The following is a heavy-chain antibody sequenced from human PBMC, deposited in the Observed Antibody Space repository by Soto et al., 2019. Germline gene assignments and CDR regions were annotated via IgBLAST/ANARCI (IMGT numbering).Heavy chain of an antibody. J-gene: IGHJ6*02. CDR3: VRGGITIFGVVITPHYYYGMDV. Sequence: SVKVSCKASGGTFSSYAISWVRQAPGQGLEWMGGIIPIFGTANYAQKFQGRVTITADESTSTAYMELSSLRSEDTAVYYCVRGGITIFGVVITPHYYYGMDVWGQGTTVTVSS. CDR2: IIPIFGTA. CDR1: GGTFSSYA. D-gene: IGHD3-3*01. V-gene: IGHV1-69*13.